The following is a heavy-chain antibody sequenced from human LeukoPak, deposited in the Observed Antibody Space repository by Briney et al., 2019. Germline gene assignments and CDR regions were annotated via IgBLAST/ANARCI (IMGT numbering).Heavy chain of an antibody. V-gene: IGHV4-61*02. J-gene: IGHJ4*02. D-gene: IGHD2-8*01. CDR2: IYISGST. Sequence: SSETLSLTCTVSGGSISSGSYYWSWIRQPAGKGLEWIGRIYISGSTNYNPSLKSRVTISVDTSKNQFSLKLSSVTAADTAVYYCAREGPAYCTLDYWGQGTLVTVSS. CDR3: AREGPAYCTLDY. CDR1: GGSISSGSYY.